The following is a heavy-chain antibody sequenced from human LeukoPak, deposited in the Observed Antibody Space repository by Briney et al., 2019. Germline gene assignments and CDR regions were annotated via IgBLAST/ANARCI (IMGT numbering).Heavy chain of an antibody. CDR1: GFTFDDYA. V-gene: IGHV3-9*01. Sequence: PGRSLRLSCAASGFTFDDYAMHWVRQAPGKGLEWVSGISWNSGSIGYADSVKGRFTISRDNAKNSLYLQMNSLRAEDTAVYYCARDRGAVAGTGTGSYYYYGMDVWGQGTTVTVSS. J-gene: IGHJ6*02. CDR2: ISWNSGSI. D-gene: IGHD6-19*01. CDR3: ARDRGAVAGTGTGSYYYYGMDV.